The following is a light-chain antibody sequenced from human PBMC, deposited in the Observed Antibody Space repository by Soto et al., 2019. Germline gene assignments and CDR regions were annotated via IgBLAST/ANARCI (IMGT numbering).Light chain of an antibody. V-gene: IGKV3-15*01. CDR3: QQYENWPPAVT. J-gene: IGKJ4*01. Sequence: DIVLTQSPATLSVSPGERATLSCRASLPISNKLAWYQQRPGQSLRVLMYGASARDHGVPARFSGSGPGTEFTLTISRLQSEDLAVYYCQQYENWPPAVTFGGGTNVPIK. CDR2: GAS. CDR1: LPISNK.